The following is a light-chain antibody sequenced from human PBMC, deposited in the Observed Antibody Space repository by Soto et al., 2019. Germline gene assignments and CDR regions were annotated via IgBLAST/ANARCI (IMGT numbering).Light chain of an antibody. CDR2: GAS. CDR1: ESVSIS. V-gene: IGKV3D-15*01. J-gene: IGKJ1*01. Sequence: EIVMTQSPAPLSVSPGEGATLSCRASESVSISLAWYQHKPGQPPRLLIHGASTRASGVPPRFSGGGSGTDFTLTISSLQSEDYGVYFCQQYHIWPKWTFGQGTKVEI. CDR3: QQYHIWPKWT.